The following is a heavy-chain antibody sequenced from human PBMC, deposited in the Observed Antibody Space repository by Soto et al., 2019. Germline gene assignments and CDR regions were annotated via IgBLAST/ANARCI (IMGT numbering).Heavy chain of an antibody. D-gene: IGHD3-22*01. CDR1: GFTFSSYG. Sequence: GSLRLSCAASGFTFSSYGMHWVRQAPGKGLEWVAVIWYDGSNKYYADSVKGRFTISRDNSKNTLYLQMNSLRAEDTAVYYCASQRVVITDDAFDIWGQGTMVTVSS. CDR2: IWYDGSNK. V-gene: IGHV3-33*01. CDR3: ASQRVVITDDAFDI. J-gene: IGHJ3*02.